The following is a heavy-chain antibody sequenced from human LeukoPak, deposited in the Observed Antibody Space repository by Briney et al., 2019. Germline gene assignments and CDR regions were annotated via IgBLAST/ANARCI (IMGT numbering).Heavy chain of an antibody. CDR2: INPSGSWT. V-gene: IGHV1-46*01. CDR1: GYTFTSYY. Sequence: ASVKVSCKASGYTFTSYYMHWVRQAPGQGLEWMGLINPSGSWTLYAQKFQGRVTMTRDMSTTTDYMELSSLTSEDTAVYYCARDNSVGDIAWWFDPWGQGTLVTVSS. CDR3: ARDNSVGDIAWWFDP. J-gene: IGHJ5*02. D-gene: IGHD3-16*02.